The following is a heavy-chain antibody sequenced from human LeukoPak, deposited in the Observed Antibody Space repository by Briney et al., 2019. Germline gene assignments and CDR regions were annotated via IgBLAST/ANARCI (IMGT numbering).Heavy chain of an antibody. Sequence: GGSLRLSCAASGFTFSTYAMSWVRQAPGKGLEWVSAISSRGVSTSYADSVRGRFTISRDNSKNTLYLQMNSLRAEDTAVYYCAKAASGNWNDVSDYWGQGTLVTVSS. CDR1: GFTFSTYA. D-gene: IGHD1-20*01. CDR2: ISSRGVST. V-gene: IGHV3-23*01. CDR3: AKAASGNWNDVSDY. J-gene: IGHJ4*02.